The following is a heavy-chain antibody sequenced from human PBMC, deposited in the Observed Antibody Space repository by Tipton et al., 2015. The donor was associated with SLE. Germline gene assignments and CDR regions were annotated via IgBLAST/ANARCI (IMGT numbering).Heavy chain of an antibody. V-gene: IGHV4-31*02. CDR2: IYYSGST. CDR1: GGSISSGGYY. CDR3: ARDLPLGSFDY. Sequence: LRLSCTVSGGSISSGGYYWSWIRQHPGKGLEWIGYIYYSGSTYYNPSLKSRVTMSVDTSKNQFSLKLSSVTAADTAVYYCARDLPLGSFDYWGQGTLVTVSS. J-gene: IGHJ4*02.